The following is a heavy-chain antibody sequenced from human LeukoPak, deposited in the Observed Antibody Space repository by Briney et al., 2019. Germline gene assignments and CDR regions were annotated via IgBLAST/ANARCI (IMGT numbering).Heavy chain of an antibody. CDR2: TNLNSGDT. J-gene: IGHJ4*02. Sequence: GASVKVSCKASGYTFTDYYMHWVRQAPGQGLEWMGWTNLNSGDTIYAQKFQGRDTMTRDTSISTAYLELSRLTSDDTGIYYCATQNNSYFDYWGQGTLVTVSS. V-gene: IGHV1-2*02. CDR1: GYTFTDYY. CDR3: ATQNNSYFDY.